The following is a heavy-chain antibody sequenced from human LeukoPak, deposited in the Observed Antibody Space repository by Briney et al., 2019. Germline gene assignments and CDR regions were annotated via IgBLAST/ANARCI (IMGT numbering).Heavy chain of an antibody. V-gene: IGHV3-74*01. CDR1: GFTFSFYS. CDR3: LLIILGGSSQH. Sequence: GGSLRLSCAASGFTFSFYSMNWVRQAPGKGLVWVSRIKNDGKITTYADSVKGRFTTSRDNAKNTFYLQMNSLRVEDTAVYYCLLIILGGSSQHWGQGTLVTVSS. J-gene: IGHJ1*01. CDR2: IKNDGKIT. D-gene: IGHD3-3*01.